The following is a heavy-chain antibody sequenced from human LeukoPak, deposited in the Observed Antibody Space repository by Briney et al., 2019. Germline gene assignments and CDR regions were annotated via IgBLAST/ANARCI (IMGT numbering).Heavy chain of an antibody. Sequence: ASVKVSCMVSGYTLTQLAMHWVRQAPGKGLEWMGGFDPEDGETVYAQKFQDRVAMTEDTSTDTANMELTSLASEDTAVYYCATQARGYFYYWGQGTLVTVSS. V-gene: IGHV1-24*01. J-gene: IGHJ4*02. CDR1: GYTLTQLA. CDR2: FDPEDGET. CDR3: ATQARGYFYY.